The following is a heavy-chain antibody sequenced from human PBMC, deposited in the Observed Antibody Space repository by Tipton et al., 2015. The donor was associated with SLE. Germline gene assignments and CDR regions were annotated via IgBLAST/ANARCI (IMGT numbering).Heavy chain of an antibody. J-gene: IGHJ2*01. CDR1: GGSFTGNY. CDR3: ARVSCACWYFDL. CDR2: INRGGNT. Sequence: LRLSCAAYGGSFTGNYWSWIRQPPGKGLEWIGVINRGGNTYYNASLKSRVAISVDTSKNQFSLKLNSLTAADAAVYYCARVSCACWYFDLWGRGTLVPGSS. V-gene: IGHV4-34*01.